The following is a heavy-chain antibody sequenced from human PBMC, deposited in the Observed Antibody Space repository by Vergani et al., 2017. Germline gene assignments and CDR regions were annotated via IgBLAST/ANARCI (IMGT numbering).Heavy chain of an antibody. J-gene: IGHJ4*02. CDR3: AKDPGYCSGGSCSGY. CDR1: GFTFSSCG. Sequence: QVQLVESGGGVVQPGGSLRLSCAASGFTFSSCGMHWVRQAPGKGLEWVAFIRYDGSNKYYADSVKGRFTISRDNSKNTLYLQMNSLRAEDTAVYYCAKDPGYCSGGSCSGYWGQGTLVTVSS. CDR2: IRYDGSNK. V-gene: IGHV3-30*02. D-gene: IGHD2-15*01.